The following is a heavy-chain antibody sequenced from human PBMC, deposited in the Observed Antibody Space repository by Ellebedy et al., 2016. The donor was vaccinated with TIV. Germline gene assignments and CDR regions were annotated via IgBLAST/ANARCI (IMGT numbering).Heavy chain of an antibody. Sequence: GGSLRLSXTASGFTFSSYAMHWVRQAPGKGLEWMTVIAYDAAHIYYAESVKGRFTISRDNSKNTLYLEMSSLRVDDTAIYYCVRENSGRTGLPWFDPWGQGTRVTVSS. V-gene: IGHV3-30-3*01. D-gene: IGHD1-26*01. CDR2: IAYDAAHI. CDR3: VRENSGRTGLPWFDP. J-gene: IGHJ5*02. CDR1: GFTFSSYA.